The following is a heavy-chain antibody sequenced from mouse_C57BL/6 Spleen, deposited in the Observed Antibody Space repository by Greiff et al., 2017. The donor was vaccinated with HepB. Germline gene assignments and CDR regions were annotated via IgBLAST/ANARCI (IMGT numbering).Heavy chain of an antibody. Sequence: VQLKQSGAELVRPGASVKLSCTASGFNIKDDYMHWVKQRPEQGLEWIGWIDPENGDTEYASKFQGKATITADTSSNTAYLQLSSLTSEDTAVYYCTTLYGNTVDYWGQGTTLTVSS. CDR3: TTLYGNTVDY. CDR1: GFNIKDDY. V-gene: IGHV14-4*01. J-gene: IGHJ2*01. D-gene: IGHD2-1*01. CDR2: IDPENGDT.